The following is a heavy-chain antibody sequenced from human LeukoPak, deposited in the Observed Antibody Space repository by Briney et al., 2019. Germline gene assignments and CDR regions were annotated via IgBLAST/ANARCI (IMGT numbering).Heavy chain of an antibody. CDR3: AKDGQWELLSLDY. CDR2: ISGSGGST. J-gene: IGHJ4*02. D-gene: IGHD1-26*01. V-gene: IGHV3-23*01. Sequence: GGSLRLSCSAFGFAFDKYAMNWVRQAPGKGLEWVSAISGSGGSTYYADSVKGRFTISRDNSKNTLYLQMNSLRAEDTAVYYCAKDGQWELLSLDYWGQGTLVTVSS. CDR1: GFAFDKYA.